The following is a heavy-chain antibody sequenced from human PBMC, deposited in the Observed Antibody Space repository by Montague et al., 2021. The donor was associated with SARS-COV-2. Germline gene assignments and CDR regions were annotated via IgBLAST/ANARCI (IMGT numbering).Heavy chain of an antibody. CDR1: GFTFKDYA. CDR2: INWNSGNI. CDR3: ARDSWGHSFGPKTYFDH. Sequence: SLRLSCPTSGFTFKDYAIHWVRRGPGKGLEWVSGINWNSGNIDYADSVKGRFTISRDNAKNSVHLQMNSLTPGDTAFYYCARDSWGHSFGPKTYFDHWGPGTLVTVSS. D-gene: IGHD5-18*01. J-gene: IGHJ4*02. V-gene: IGHV3-9*01.